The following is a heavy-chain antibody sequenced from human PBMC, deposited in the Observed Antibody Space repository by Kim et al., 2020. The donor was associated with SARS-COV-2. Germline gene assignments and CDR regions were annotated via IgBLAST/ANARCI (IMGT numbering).Heavy chain of an antibody. V-gene: IGHV3-66*02. CDR1: GITVRNNY. D-gene: IGHD2-21*02. J-gene: IGHJ3*02. Sequence: GGSLRLSCAGSGITVRNNYMSWVRQAPGKGLEWVSIIYTGGTTYYTDSVKGRFTISRDNSKNSLYLQMNSLRPEDTAVYYCAREVTPGAFDIWGQGTMVTVSS. CDR2: IYTGGTT. CDR3: AREVTPGAFDI.